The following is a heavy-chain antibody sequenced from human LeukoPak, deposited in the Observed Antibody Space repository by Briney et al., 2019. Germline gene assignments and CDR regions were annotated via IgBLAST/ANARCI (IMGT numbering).Heavy chain of an antibody. J-gene: IGHJ4*02. V-gene: IGHV1-2*02. CDR3: ARVHFYDSSGYSLINP. CDR1: GYTFTDYY. D-gene: IGHD3-22*01. Sequence: GASVKVSCKASGYTFTDYYMHWVRQAPGQGLEWMGWINPHSGGTNYAQKFQGRVTMTRDTSITTASMELSRLRSDDTAVYYCARVHFYDSSGYSLINPWGQGTLVTVSS. CDR2: INPHSGGT.